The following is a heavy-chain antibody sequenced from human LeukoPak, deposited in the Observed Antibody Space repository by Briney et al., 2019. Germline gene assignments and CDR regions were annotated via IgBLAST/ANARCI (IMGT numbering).Heavy chain of an antibody. Sequence: GGSLRLSCAASGFTVSNNFMSWVRQAPGKGLEWVSVIYRGGSTYYAVSVKGRFTISRDNSKNTLYLQMNSLRAEDTAVYYCARDHHRRLYDSQARDTFDIWGQGTLVTVSS. CDR2: IYRGGST. V-gene: IGHV3-53*05. J-gene: IGHJ3*02. CDR1: GFTVSNNF. CDR3: ARDHHRRLYDSQARDTFDI. D-gene: IGHD3-22*01.